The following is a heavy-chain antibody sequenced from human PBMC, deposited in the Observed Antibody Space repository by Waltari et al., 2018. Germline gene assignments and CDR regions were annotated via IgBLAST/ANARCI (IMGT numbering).Heavy chain of an antibody. CDR1: GFRFSSHY. CDR2: IYSGGTT. V-gene: IGHV3-53*01. CDR3: AREAGTTGSEFFDS. D-gene: IGHD1-7*01. J-gene: IGHJ4*02. Sequence: DVQLVESGGGLIQPGGSLRLSGAAPGFRFSSHYMGWVRQAPGKGLEWVSVIYSGGTTYYGDSLRGRFTISRDKSKNTLYLYMSSLRVEDTAVYYCAREAGTTGSEFFDSWGQGTLVTVSS.